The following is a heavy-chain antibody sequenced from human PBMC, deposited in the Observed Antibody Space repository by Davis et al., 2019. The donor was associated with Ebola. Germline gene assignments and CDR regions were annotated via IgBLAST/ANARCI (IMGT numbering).Heavy chain of an antibody. CDR1: GFTFSSYE. CDR2: INSGSTYI. D-gene: IGHD4-17*01. V-gene: IGHV3-21*01. Sequence: GESLKISCSASGFTFSSYEMNWVRQTPGKRPEWVSSINSGSTYINYADSVRGRFTISRDNAENSLYLQMNSLRAEDTAMYYCARGQDYGDYLNWGLGTLVTVSS. J-gene: IGHJ4*02. CDR3: ARGQDYGDYLN.